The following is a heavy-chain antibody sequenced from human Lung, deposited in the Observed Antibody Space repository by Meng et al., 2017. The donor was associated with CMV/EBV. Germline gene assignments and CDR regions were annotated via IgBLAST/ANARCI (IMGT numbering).Heavy chain of an antibody. CDR3: ASFPPPGKQWLVTDY. Sequence: GQLKEWGPGLVKPPGTLLLTVAASGGSISSSNWWSWVRQPPGKGLEWIGEIYHSGSTNYNPSLKSRVTISVDKSKNQFSLKLSSVTAADTAVYYCASFPPPGKQWLVTDYWGQGTLVTVSS. D-gene: IGHD6-19*01. J-gene: IGHJ4*02. CDR2: IYHSGST. V-gene: IGHV4-4*03. CDR1: GGSISSSNW.